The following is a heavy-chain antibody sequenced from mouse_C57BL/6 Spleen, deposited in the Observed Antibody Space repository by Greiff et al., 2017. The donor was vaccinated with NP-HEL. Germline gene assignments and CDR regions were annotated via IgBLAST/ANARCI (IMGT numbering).Heavy chain of an antibody. Sequence: VQLQQPGAELVMPGASVKLSCKASGYTFTSYWMHWVKQRPGQGLEWIGEIDPSDSYTNYNQKFKGKSTLTVDKSSRTAYMQLSSLTSEDSAVYYCARSHYYGSSYWYFDVWGTGTTVTVSS. J-gene: IGHJ1*03. CDR2: IDPSDSYT. CDR1: GYTFTSYW. CDR3: ARSHYYGSSYWYFDV. V-gene: IGHV1-69*01. D-gene: IGHD1-1*01.